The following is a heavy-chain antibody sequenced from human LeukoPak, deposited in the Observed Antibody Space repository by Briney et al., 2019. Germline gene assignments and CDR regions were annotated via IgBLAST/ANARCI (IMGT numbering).Heavy chain of an antibody. J-gene: IGHJ4*02. CDR1: GYILNSRA. D-gene: IGHD3-10*01. V-gene: IGHV1-3*01. CDR2: FNAGNGYS. Sequence: ASVTVSCKASGYILNSRALHWVRQAPGQRLEWMGWFNAGNGYSQYSQKLQDRLTITRDTPASTVYMELSSLTSEDTAVYYCATDPSLRGVNWGQGTLVTVSS. CDR3: ATDPSLRGVN.